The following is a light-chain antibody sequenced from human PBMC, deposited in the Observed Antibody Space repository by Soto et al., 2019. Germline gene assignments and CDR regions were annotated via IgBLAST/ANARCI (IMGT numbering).Light chain of an antibody. V-gene: IGKV1-6*01. CDR2: AAS. CDR3: LQDYNSPPT. Sequence: AILRTQPPSSLSASLGGAVSLTCRESHDIKNYLSWYQQKPGKPPNLLIYAASSLQSGVPSRFSGSGSGTDFTLTISSLQPEDFATYYCLQDYNSPPTFGQGTKVDIK. J-gene: IGKJ1*01. CDR1: HDIKNY.